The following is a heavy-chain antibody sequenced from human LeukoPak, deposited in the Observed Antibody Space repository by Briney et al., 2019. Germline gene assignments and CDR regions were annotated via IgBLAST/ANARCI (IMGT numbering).Heavy chain of an antibody. Sequence: GGSLRLSCAASGFTFSSYWMTWVRQAPGKGLEWVAHIKQDGSEKYYVDSVKGRFTISRDDAKNSLYLQMSSLRAEDTAVYYCARNSNGDSLGYWGQGNLVTVSS. CDR2: IKQDGSEK. J-gene: IGHJ4*02. D-gene: IGHD4-17*01. CDR1: GFTFSSYW. CDR3: ARNSNGDSLGY. V-gene: IGHV3-7*01.